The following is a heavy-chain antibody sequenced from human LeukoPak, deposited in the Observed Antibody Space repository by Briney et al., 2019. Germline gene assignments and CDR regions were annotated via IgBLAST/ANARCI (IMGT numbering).Heavy chain of an antibody. CDR3: AKEWAKTSFFDN. V-gene: IGHV3-30*18. D-gene: IGHD3-16*02. CDR1: GFTFSSYG. Sequence: GGSLRLSRVASGFTFSSYGMHWVRQAPGKGLEWVAVISYDGSNKFYADSVKGRFTISRDNSKNTLSLQMNSLRAEDTAVYYCAKEWAKTSFFDNCGQGARVTVSS. J-gene: IGHJ4*02. CDR2: ISYDGSNK.